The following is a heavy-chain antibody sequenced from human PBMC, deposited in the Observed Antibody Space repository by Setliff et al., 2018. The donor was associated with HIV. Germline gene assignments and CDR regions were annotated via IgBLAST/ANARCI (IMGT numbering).Heavy chain of an antibody. D-gene: IGHD1-26*01. CDR3: AKDRSGSYRTFDY. V-gene: IGHV4-39*07. J-gene: IGHJ4*02. Sequence: LSLTCTVSGASSIYFWGWIRQPPGKGLEWIGSVDYSGSTYYNPSLKSRVTISMDTSKNQFSLKLNSVTAADTAVYYCAKDRSGSYRTFDYWGPGILVTVSS. CDR2: VDYSGST. CDR1: GASSIYF.